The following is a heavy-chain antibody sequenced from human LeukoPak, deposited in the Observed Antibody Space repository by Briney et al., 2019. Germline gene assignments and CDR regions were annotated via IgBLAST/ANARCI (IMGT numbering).Heavy chain of an antibody. V-gene: IGHV1-46*01. CDR2: INPSGGST. J-gene: IGHJ4*02. D-gene: IGHD1-1*01. CDR3: VRDSWDDVSFDY. CDR1: GYTFTSYY. Sequence: ASVKVSCEASGYTFTSYYMHWVRQAPGQGLEWMGIINPSGGSTSYAQKFQGRVTMTRDTSTSTVYMELSSLRSEDTAVYYCVRDSWDDVSFDYWGQGTLVTVSS.